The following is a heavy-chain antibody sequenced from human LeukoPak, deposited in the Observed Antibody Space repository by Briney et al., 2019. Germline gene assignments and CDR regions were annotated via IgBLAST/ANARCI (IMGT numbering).Heavy chain of an antibody. V-gene: IGHV1-18*01. CDR1: GYTFTSYG. Sequence: ASVKVSCKASGYTFTSYGISWVRQAPGQGLEWMGWISAYNGNTNYAQKLQGRVTMTTDTSTSTAYMELRSLRSDDTAVYYCARVTNYYASSGYPDYWGQGTLVTVSS. CDR3: ARVTNYYASSGYPDY. D-gene: IGHD3-22*01. J-gene: IGHJ4*02. CDR2: ISAYNGNT.